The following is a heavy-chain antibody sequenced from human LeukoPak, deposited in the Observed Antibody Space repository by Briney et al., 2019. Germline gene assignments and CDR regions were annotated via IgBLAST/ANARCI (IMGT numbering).Heavy chain of an antibody. CDR1: GFTFSDYY. CDR3: ARDRLYYDSSGAFDI. V-gene: IGHV3-72*01. D-gene: IGHD3-22*01. CDR2: TKSKLNSYAT. Sequence: PGGSLRLSCAASGFTFSDYYMDWVRQAPGKGLEWLGRTKSKLNSYATEYAASVKGRLTISRDDSKNSLYLRMNSLKNEDTAVYYCARDRLYYDSSGAFDIWGQGTMVTVSS. J-gene: IGHJ3*02.